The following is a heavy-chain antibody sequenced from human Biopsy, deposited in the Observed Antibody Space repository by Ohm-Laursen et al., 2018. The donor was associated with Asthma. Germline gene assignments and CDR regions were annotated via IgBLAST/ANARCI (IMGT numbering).Heavy chain of an antibody. Sequence: SVKVSCKASGGSFGNHAISWVRQAPGQGLEWMGGLIPVLGTPDHAQMFEGRVTITADESTGTAYMELSSLSSEGTAVYYCARGYSGSDRIVYYYSGLEVWGQGTTVTVSS. CDR1: GGSFGNHA. J-gene: IGHJ6*02. CDR3: ARGYSGSDRIVYYYSGLEV. CDR2: LIPVLGTP. V-gene: IGHV1-69*13. D-gene: IGHD5-12*01.